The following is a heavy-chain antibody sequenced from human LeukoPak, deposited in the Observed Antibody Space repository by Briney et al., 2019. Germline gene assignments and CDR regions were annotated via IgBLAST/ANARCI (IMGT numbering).Heavy chain of an antibody. CDR2: IYYSGST. Sequence: SETLSLTCTVSGGSLNSYYWSWIRQPPGKGLEWIGYIYYSGSTNYNPSLKSRVTISLDTSKNQFSLKLSSVTAADTAVYYCAREKVDTAMVTSRYFDYWGQGTLVTVSS. J-gene: IGHJ4*02. CDR1: GGSLNSYY. V-gene: IGHV4-59*08. CDR3: AREKVDTAMVTSRYFDY. D-gene: IGHD5-18*01.